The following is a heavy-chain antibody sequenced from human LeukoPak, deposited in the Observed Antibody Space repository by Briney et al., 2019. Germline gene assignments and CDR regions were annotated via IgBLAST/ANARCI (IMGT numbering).Heavy chain of an antibody. D-gene: IGHD5-18*01. J-gene: IGHJ6*04. CDR2: IIPIFGTA. Sequence: GASVKVSCKASGGTFSSYAISWVRQAPGQGLEWMGGIIPIFGTANYAQKFQGRVTITADESTSTAYMELSSLRSEDTAVYYCATDGRLGYSYGIAYYYGMDVWGKGTTVTVSS. CDR1: GGTFSSYA. V-gene: IGHV1-69*13. CDR3: ATDGRLGYSYGIAYYYGMDV.